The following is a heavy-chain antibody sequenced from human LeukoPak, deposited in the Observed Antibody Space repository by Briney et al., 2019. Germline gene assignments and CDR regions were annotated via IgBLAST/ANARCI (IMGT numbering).Heavy chain of an antibody. Sequence: PGGSLRLSCAASGFTFSSYWMSWVRQAPGKGLEWVANIKQDGSEKYYVDSVKGRFTISRDNAKNSLYLQMNSLRAEDTAVYYCASLGYCSSTSCAEYFQHWGQGTLVTVSP. CDR3: ASLGYCSSTSCAEYFQH. V-gene: IGHV3-7*01. CDR1: GFTFSSYW. D-gene: IGHD2-2*01. J-gene: IGHJ1*01. CDR2: IKQDGSEK.